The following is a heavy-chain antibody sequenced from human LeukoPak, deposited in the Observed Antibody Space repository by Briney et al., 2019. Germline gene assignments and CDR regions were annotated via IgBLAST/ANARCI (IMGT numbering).Heavy chain of an antibody. V-gene: IGHV1-58*01. CDR3: ARDEGNIVVVVAAPHRGFDP. CDR2: IVVGSGNT. J-gene: IGHJ5*02. D-gene: IGHD2-15*01. CDR1: GFTFTSSA. Sequence: SVKVSCKASGFTFTSSAVQWVRQARGQRLEWIGWIVVGSGNTNYAQKFQERVTITRDMSTSTAYMELSSLRSDDTAVYYCARDEGNIVVVVAAPHRGFDPWGQGTLVTVSS.